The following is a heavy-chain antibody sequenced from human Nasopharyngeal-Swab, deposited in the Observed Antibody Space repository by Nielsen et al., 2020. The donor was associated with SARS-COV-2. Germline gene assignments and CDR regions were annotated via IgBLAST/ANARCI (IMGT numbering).Heavy chain of an antibody. J-gene: IGHJ2*01. CDR2: VSASNGNT. CDR3: ARVFNTDWYFDL. V-gene: IGHV1-18*01. CDR1: GYTFSSSYA. Sequence: ASVKVSCKASGYTFSSSYAIGWVRQAPGQGLEWMGWVSASNGNTVYAQNLQGRLTVTTDTSTSTAYMELRSPTSDDTAVYYCARVFNTDWYFDLWGRGTLVTVSS.